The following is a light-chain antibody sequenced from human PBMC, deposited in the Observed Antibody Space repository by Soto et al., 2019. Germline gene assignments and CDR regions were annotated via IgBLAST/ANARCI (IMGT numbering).Light chain of an antibody. Sequence: QSALTRPASVSGSPGQSITISCTGTSSDVGGYNYVSWYQHHPGKAPKLLIYDVNSRPSGVSDRFSGSKSGNTASLTISGLQAEDEADYYCSSYTSSSTEVFGTGTKVTVL. CDR3: SSYTSSSTEV. CDR2: DVN. J-gene: IGLJ1*01. CDR1: SSDVGGYNY. V-gene: IGLV2-14*03.